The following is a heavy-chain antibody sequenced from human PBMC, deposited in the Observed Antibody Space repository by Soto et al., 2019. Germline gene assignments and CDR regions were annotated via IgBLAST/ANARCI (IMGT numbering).Heavy chain of an antibody. CDR3: ASIHSSSWYTTYYYYGMDV. V-gene: IGHV3-30-3*01. J-gene: IGHJ6*02. Sequence: PGGSLRLSCAASGFTFSSYAMHWVRQAPGKGLEWVAVISYDGSNKYYADSVKGRFTISRDNSKNTLYLQMNSLRAEDTAVYYCASIHSSSWYTTYYYYGMDVWGQGTTVTVS. CDR1: GFTFSSYA. D-gene: IGHD6-13*01. CDR2: ISYDGSNK.